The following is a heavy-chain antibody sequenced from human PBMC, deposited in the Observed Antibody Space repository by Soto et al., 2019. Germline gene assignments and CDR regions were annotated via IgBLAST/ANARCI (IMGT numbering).Heavy chain of an antibody. D-gene: IGHD3-3*01. Sequence: EVQLVESGGGLVQPGGSLRLSCAASGFTFSSYEMNWVRQAPGKGLEWVSYISSSDSAIYYADSVKGRFTISRDNAKNSLYLQMNSLRAEDTAVYYCASLEMATMQGRGQGTLVTVSS. J-gene: IGHJ4*02. V-gene: IGHV3-48*03. CDR2: ISSSDSAI. CDR3: ASLEMATMQG. CDR1: GFTFSSYE.